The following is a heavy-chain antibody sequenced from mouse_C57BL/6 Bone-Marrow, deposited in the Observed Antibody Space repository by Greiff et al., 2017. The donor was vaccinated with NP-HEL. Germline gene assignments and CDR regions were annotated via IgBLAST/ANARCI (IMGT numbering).Heavy chain of an antibody. CDR2: IYPRRGNT. J-gene: IGHJ1*03. CDR3: ARHYGSSYRYFDV. Sequence: QVQLQQSGAELARPGASVKLSCKASGYTFTSYGISWVKQRTGQGLEWIGEIYPRRGNTYYNEKFKGKATLTADKSSSTAYMELRSLTSEDSAVYFCARHYGSSYRYFDVWGTGTTVTVSS. CDR1: GYTFTSYG. D-gene: IGHD1-1*01. V-gene: IGHV1-81*01.